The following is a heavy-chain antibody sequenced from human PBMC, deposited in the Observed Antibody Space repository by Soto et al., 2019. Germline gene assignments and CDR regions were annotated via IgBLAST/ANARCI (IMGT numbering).Heavy chain of an antibody. V-gene: IGHV3-23*01. CDR1: GFTFSSCA. J-gene: IGHJ4*02. CDR2: IGGSGDDT. CDR3: AKESYYRRTDFDY. D-gene: IGHD3-10*01. Sequence: EVQVLESGGGLVQPGGSLRLSCAASGFTFSSCAMSWVRQAPGKGLEWVSGIGGSGDDTEYTDSVKGRFTISRDNSKNRRYLERNSLRAEDTALYCCAKESYYRRTDFDYWGQGTLVTVSS.